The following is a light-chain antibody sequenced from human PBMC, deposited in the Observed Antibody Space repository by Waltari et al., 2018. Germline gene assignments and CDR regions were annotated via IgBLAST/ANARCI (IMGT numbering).Light chain of an antibody. J-gene: IGKJ1*01. CDR3: QQYNSYSRT. CDR2: KAS. CDR1: QSISSR. V-gene: IGKV1-5*03. Sequence: DIQITQSPSTLYASVGDRGTITCRASQSISSRLAWYQQKPGKARKLLIYKASSLESGVPSRFSGSGSGTEFTLTISSLPPDDFATSYCQQYNSYSRTFGQGTKVEIK.